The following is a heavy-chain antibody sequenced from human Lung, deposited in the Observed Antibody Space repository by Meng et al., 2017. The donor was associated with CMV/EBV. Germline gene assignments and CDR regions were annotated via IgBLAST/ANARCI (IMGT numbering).Heavy chain of an antibody. CDR2: IIPIFGTA. V-gene: IGHV1-69*05. CDR1: GGTFSNYG. Sequence: SVKVSXKASGGTFSNYGVNWVRQAPGQGLEWMGGIIPIFGTANYAQKFQGRVTITTDESTTTAYMELSSLRSDDTAVYYCAREGVVGTTIYFDYWGQGTLVTVSS. J-gene: IGHJ4*02. D-gene: IGHD1-1*01. CDR3: AREGVVGTTIYFDY.